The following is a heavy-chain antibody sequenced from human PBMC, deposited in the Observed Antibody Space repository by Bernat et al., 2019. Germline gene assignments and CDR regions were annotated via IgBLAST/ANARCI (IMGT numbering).Heavy chain of an antibody. D-gene: IGHD3-3*01. V-gene: IGHV7-4-1*02. CDR2: INTNTGNP. J-gene: IGHJ4*02. Sequence: QVQLVQSGAEVKKPGASVKVSCKASGYTFTSYAMNWVRQAPGQGLEWMGWINTNTGNPTYAQGFTGRFVFSLDTSVSTAYLQISSLKAEDTAVYYCARDGNYYDFWSGYYRYYFDYWGQGTLVTVSS. CDR3: ARDGNYYDFWSGYYRYYFDY. CDR1: GYTFTSYA.